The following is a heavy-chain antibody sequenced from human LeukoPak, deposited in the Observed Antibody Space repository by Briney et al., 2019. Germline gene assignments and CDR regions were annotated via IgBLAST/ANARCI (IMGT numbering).Heavy chain of an antibody. V-gene: IGHV1-18*01. J-gene: IGHJ4*02. Sequence: ASVTVSYKASGYTFTSYGISWVRQAPGQGLEWMGWISAYNGNTNYAQKLQGRVTMTTDTSTSTAYMELRSLRSDDTAVYYCARDHNYYDRSTFDYWGQGNPVSVSS. CDR2: ISAYNGNT. D-gene: IGHD3-22*01. CDR1: GYTFTSYG. CDR3: ARDHNYYDRSTFDY.